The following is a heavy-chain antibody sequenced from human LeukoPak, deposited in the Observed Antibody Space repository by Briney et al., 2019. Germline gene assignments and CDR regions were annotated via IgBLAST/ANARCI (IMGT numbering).Heavy chain of an antibody. D-gene: IGHD4-23*01. J-gene: IGHJ4*02. Sequence: GGSLRLSCAASGFSFSYSAVHWVRQAPGKGLEWVAVISDDGSNKYHADSVKGRFTISRDNSKDTLYLQMNSLRPADTGVYYCAIPYIVVAEGGKVDYWGQGTLVTVSS. CDR3: AIPYIVVAEGGKVDY. CDR2: ISDDGSNK. V-gene: IGHV3-30*04. CDR1: GFSFSYSA.